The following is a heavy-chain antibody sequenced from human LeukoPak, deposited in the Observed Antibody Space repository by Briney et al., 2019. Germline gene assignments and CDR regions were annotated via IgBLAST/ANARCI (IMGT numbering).Heavy chain of an antibody. CDR2: ISSSSSYI. CDR1: GFTFSRYS. D-gene: IGHD6-19*01. CDR3: ARDRDSSGWYPSAFDI. V-gene: IGHV3-21*01. J-gene: IGHJ3*02. Sequence: GGSLTLSCAASGFTFSRYSMNWVRQAPGKGLEWVSSISSSSSYIYYADSVKGRFTISRDNAKNSLYLQMNSLRAEDTAVYYCARDRDSSGWYPSAFDIWGQGTMVTVSS.